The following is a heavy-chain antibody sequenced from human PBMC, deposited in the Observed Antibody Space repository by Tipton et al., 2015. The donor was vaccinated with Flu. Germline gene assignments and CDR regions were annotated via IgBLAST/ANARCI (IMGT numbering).Heavy chain of an antibody. CDR1: GGSISSYY. J-gene: IGHJ6*03. CDR2: IYYSGST. CDR3: ARGMGSDYDFWSGLYYMDV. Sequence: TLSLTCTVSGGSISSYYWSWIRQPPGKGLEWIGYIYYSGSTNYNPSLKSRVTMSVDTSKNQFSLKLSSVTAADTAVYYCARGMGSDYDFWSGLYYMDVWGKGTTVTVSS. D-gene: IGHD3-3*01. V-gene: IGHV4-59*12.